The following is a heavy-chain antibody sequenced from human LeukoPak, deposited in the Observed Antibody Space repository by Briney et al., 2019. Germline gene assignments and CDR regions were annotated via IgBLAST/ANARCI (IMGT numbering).Heavy chain of an antibody. CDR2: IYYSGST. CDR3: ARVLQGTYYYYYMDV. J-gene: IGHJ6*03. Sequence: SETLSLTCTVSGGSISSYYWSWIRQPPGKGLEWIGYIYYSGSTNYNPSLKSRVTISVDTSKNQFSLKLSSVTAADTAVYYCARVLQGTYYYYYMDVWGKGTTVTVSS. CDR1: GGSISSYY. D-gene: IGHD4-11*01. V-gene: IGHV4-59*01.